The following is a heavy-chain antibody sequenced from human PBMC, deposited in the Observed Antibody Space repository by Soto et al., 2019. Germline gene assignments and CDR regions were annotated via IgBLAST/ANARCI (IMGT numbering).Heavy chain of an antibody. CDR1: ENTFSTYS. CDR3: ARDLYRNSWYVRVFDL. J-gene: IGHJ3*01. CDR2: INPTTTTT. Sequence: ASVKVSCKASENTFSTYSLHWVRQAPGQGLEWMGVINPTTTTTTDAQKFQGRVTMTRDTSTSTVFLELSSLRSGDTAVYFCARDLYRNSWYVRVFDLWGQGTMV. V-gene: IGHV1-46*03. D-gene: IGHD6-13*01.